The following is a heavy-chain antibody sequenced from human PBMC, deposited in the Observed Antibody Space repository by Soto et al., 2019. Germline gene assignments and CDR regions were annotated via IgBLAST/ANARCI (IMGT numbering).Heavy chain of an antibody. CDR1: GFTFSDYY. CDR3: ARDHPSMEEVVVVVAGINAFDI. J-gene: IGHJ3*02. Sequence: GGSLRLSCAASGFTFSDYYMSWIRQAPGKGLEWVSYISSSGSTIYYADSVKGRFTISRDNAKNSLYLQMNSLRAEDTAVYYCARDHPSMEEVVVVVAGINAFDIWGQGTMVTVSS. CDR2: ISSSGSTI. D-gene: IGHD2-15*01. V-gene: IGHV3-11*01.